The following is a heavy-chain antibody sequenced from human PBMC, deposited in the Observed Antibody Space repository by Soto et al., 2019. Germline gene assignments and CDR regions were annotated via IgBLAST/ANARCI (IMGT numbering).Heavy chain of an antibody. CDR1: GSTFTSYD. J-gene: IGHJ5*02. Sequence: QVQLVQSGAEVKKPGASVKVSCKASGSTFTSYDINWVRQATGQGLEWMGWMNPNSGNTGYAQKFQGRVTMTRNTSISTAYMELSSLRSEDTAVYYCARRRGLTLLKLGWFDPWGQGTLVTVSS. D-gene: IGHD7-27*01. CDR2: MNPNSGNT. CDR3: ARRRGLTLLKLGWFDP. V-gene: IGHV1-8*01.